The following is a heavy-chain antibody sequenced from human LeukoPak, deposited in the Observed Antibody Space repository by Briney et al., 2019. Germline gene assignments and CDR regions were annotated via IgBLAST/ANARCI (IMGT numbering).Heavy chain of an antibody. CDR2: IKQDGSEK. D-gene: IGHD3-22*01. CDR1: GFTFSTYW. J-gene: IGHJ4*02. Sequence: GGSLRLPCAASGFTFSTYWMNWVRQAPGKGLEWVANIKQDGSEKYYVDSVKGRFTISGDNAKNSLYLQMNSLRAEDTAVYYCARGPPYYDRSGYLNYWGQGTLVTVSS. V-gene: IGHV3-7*01. CDR3: ARGPPYYDRSGYLNY.